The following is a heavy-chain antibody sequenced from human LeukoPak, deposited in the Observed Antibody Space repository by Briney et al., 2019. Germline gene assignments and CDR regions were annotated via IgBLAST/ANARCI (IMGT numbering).Heavy chain of an antibody. J-gene: IGHJ4*02. CDR2: IFPGDSDT. V-gene: IGHV5-51*01. D-gene: IGHD3-10*01. CDR1: GYPFTSYW. Sequence: GESLQISFKGPGYPFTSYWIAWVRQMPGKGLEWIGIIFPGDSDTRYSPSFQGQVTISADKSISTVYLQWSSLKASDTAMYYCARLREDGQIGDYWGQGTLVTVSS. CDR3: ARLREDGQIGDY.